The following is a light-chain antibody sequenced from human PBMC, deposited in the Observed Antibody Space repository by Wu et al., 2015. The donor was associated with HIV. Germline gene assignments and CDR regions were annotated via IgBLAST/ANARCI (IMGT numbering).Light chain of an antibody. CDR1: QSVDRN. V-gene: IGKV3-15*01. Sequence: EIVVTQSPGTLSVSPGERASLSCRASQSVDRNLAWYQQKPGQAPRLLIYDAYIRAAGVPARFTGSGYGTDFTLTISGLRSDDVASYSCQQCTNFPPPSFGGGTRVEI. CDR2: DAY. J-gene: IGKJ4*01. CDR3: QQCTNFPPPS.